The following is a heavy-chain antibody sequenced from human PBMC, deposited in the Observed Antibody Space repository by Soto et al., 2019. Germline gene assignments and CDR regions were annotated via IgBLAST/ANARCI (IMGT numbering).Heavy chain of an antibody. Sequence: GGSLRLSCAASGFTFSSYGMHWVRQAPGKGLEWVAVIWYDGSNKYYADSVKGRFTISRDNSKNTLYLQMNSLRAEDTAVYYCASARTMIWGYFDYWGQGTLVTVSS. V-gene: IGHV3-33*01. CDR3: ASARTMIWGYFDY. CDR2: IWYDGSNK. J-gene: IGHJ4*02. D-gene: IGHD3-22*01. CDR1: GFTFSSYG.